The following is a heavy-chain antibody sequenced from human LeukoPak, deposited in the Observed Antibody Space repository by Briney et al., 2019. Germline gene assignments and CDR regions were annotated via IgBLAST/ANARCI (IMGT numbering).Heavy chain of an antibody. CDR3: ARSDYYDNSGYYYFDY. J-gene: IGHJ4*02. CDR2: ISASDGTI. V-gene: IGHV3-48*03. D-gene: IGHD3-22*01. CDR1: GFTFRNHE. Sequence: PGGSLRLSCAASGFTFRNHEMDWVRQAPGKGLEWVAHISASDGTIDYADSLKGRFTISRDNAKNSLYLQMNSLRAEDTAVYYCARSDYYDNSGYYYFDYWGQGTLVTVSS.